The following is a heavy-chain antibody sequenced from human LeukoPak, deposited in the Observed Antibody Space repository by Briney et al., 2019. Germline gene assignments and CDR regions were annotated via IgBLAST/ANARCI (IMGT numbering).Heavy chain of an antibody. Sequence: GASVKVSCKTSGYTFTNYDINWLRQAAGQGPEWMGWMNPKSGNTGSAQRFQGRVTMTRDTSISTAYMELSSLRSEDTAVYYCARVWGAIDYWGQGTLVTVSA. D-gene: IGHD1-26*01. CDR3: ARVWGAIDY. J-gene: IGHJ4*02. V-gene: IGHV1-8*01. CDR1: GYTFTNYD. CDR2: MNPKSGNT.